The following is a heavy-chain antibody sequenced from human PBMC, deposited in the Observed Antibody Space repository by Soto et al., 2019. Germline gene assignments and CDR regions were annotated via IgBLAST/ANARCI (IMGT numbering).Heavy chain of an antibody. V-gene: IGHV3-48*03. CDR2: ISSSGSTI. Sequence: EVQLVESGGGLVQPGGSLRLSCAASGFTFSSYEMNWVRQAPGKGLEWVSYISSSGSTIYYADSVKGRFTISRDNAKNSLYLQMNSLRAEDTAVYYCARDNTIFGVVPNDYWGQGTLVTVSS. CDR3: ARDNTIFGVVPNDY. CDR1: GFTFSSYE. J-gene: IGHJ4*02. D-gene: IGHD3-3*01.